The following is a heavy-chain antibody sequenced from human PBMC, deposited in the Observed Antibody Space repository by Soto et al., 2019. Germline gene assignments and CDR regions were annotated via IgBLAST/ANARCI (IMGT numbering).Heavy chain of an antibody. CDR3: AKWDDYDYIWGSYRFTPKPRTFDY. D-gene: IGHD3-16*02. CDR1: GFTFSSYA. V-gene: IGHV3-23*01. J-gene: IGHJ4*02. Sequence: GGSLRLSCAASGFTFSSYAMSWVRQAPGKGLEWVSAISGSGGSTYYADSVKGRFTISRDNSKNTLYLQMNSLRAEDTAVYYCAKWDDYDYIWGSYRFTPKPRTFDYWGQGTLVTVSS. CDR2: ISGSGGST.